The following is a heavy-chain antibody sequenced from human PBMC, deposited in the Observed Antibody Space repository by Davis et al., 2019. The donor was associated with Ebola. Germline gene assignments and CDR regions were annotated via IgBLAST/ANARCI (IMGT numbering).Heavy chain of an antibody. CDR3: AREGAVAASFQTDYYYYYGMDV. J-gene: IGHJ6*02. D-gene: IGHD6-19*01. Sequence: SETLSLTCTVSGGSISSYYWSWIRQPPGKGLEWIGYSYYSGSTNYNPSLKSRVTISVDTSKNQFSLKLSSVTAADTAVYYCAREGAVAASFQTDYYYYYGMDVWGQGTTVTVSS. V-gene: IGHV4-59*12. CDR2: SYYSGST. CDR1: GGSISSYY.